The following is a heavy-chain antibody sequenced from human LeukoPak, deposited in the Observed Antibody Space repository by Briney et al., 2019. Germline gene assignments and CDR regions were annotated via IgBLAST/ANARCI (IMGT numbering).Heavy chain of an antibody. CDR1: GFTVSSNY. D-gene: IGHD3-9*01. V-gene: IGHV3-66*04. Sequence: GGSLRLSCAASGFTVSSNYMSWVRQAPGKGLEWVSVIYSGGSTHYADSVKGGFTISRDNSKNTLYLQMNSLRAEDTAVYYCARQGILTGYYSVYWGQGTLVTVSS. CDR2: IYSGGST. J-gene: IGHJ4*02. CDR3: ARQGILTGYYSVY.